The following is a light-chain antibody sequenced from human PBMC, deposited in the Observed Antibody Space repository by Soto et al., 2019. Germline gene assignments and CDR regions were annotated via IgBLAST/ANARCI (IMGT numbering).Light chain of an antibody. J-gene: IGKJ3*01. V-gene: IGKV3D-15*01. CDR2: RTS. Sequence: EVVMTQSPATLSASPGERVALSCRASQSVSGNFAWYQQKPGQAPRLLIYRTSTRATGIPARFSGSGSGTEFTLTISSLQSEDFALYYCQQYNDWPLASFGRGTTVDIK. CDR1: QSVSGN. CDR3: QQYNDWPLAS.